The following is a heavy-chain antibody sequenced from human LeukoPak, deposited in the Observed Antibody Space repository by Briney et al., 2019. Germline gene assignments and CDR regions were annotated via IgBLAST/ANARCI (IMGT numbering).Heavy chain of an antibody. J-gene: IGHJ4*02. CDR1: GFSFSGHW. Sequence: GGSLRLSCTASGFSFSGHWMHWARQLPGEGLVWVSHISPTGSTTSYADSVKGRFTVSRDNAKNTLYLQVNNLRAEDTAVYYCARGPNSNWSGLDFWGQGTLLTVSS. D-gene: IGHD6-6*01. CDR2: ISPTGSTT. V-gene: IGHV3-74*01. CDR3: ARGPNSNWSGLDF.